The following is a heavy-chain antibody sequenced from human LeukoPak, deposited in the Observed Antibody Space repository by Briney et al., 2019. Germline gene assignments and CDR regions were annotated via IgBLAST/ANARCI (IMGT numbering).Heavy chain of an antibody. CDR3: ACVSSCLY. V-gene: IGHV3-30*03. CDR2: ISYDGSNK. J-gene: IGHJ4*02. Sequence: QTGGSLRLSCAASGFTFSSYGMHWVRQAPGKGLEWVAVISYDGSNKYYADSVKGRFTISRDNAKNSLYLQMNSLRAEDTAVYYCACVSSCLYWGQGTLVTVSS. D-gene: IGHD6-6*01. CDR1: GFTFSSYG.